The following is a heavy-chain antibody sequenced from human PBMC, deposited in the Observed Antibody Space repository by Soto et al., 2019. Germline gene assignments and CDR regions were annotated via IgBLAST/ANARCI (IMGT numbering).Heavy chain of an antibody. V-gene: IGHV1-69*08. CDR2: IIPLLDIT. D-gene: IGHD5-12*01. CDR3: VRDSPSGSTYSGYDGIDY. CDR1: GGTFSNDI. J-gene: IGHJ4*02. Sequence: QVQLVQSGAEVKKPGSSVKVSCKASGGTFSNDIITWVRQAPGQGLEWMGRIIPLLDITNYAQKFQGRVTITADKSTSTAYMELTRLRSEDTAVYYCVRDSPSGSTYSGYDGIDYWGQGTLVTVSS.